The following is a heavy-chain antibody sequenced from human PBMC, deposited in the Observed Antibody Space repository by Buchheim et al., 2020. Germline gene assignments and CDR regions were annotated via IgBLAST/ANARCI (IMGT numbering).Heavy chain of an antibody. J-gene: IGHJ4*02. D-gene: IGHD2-2*01. CDR2: IKQDGSEK. V-gene: IGHV3-7*01. CDR3: ARARAIGYCSSTSCYENYFDY. Sequence: EVQLVESGGGLVQPGGSLRLSCAASGFTFSSYWMSWVRQAPGKGLEWVANIKQDGSEKYYVDSVKGRFTISRDNAKNSLYLQMNSLRAEDTAVYYCARARAIGYCSSTSCYENYFDYWGQGTL. CDR1: GFTFSSYW.